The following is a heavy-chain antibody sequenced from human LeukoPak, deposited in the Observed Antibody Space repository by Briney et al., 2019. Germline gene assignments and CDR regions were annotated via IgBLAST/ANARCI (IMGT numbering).Heavy chain of an antibody. V-gene: IGHV3-21*01. CDR3: ARDRGDRSFDY. CDR1: GFIFSNYA. D-gene: IGHD2-21*02. CDR2: ISSSSSYI. J-gene: IGHJ4*02. Sequence: TGGSLRLSCTASGFIFSNYAMSWVRQAPGKGLEWVSSISSSSSYIYYADSVKGRFTISRDNAKNSLYLQMNSLRAEDTAVYYCARDRGDRSFDYWGQGTLVTVSS.